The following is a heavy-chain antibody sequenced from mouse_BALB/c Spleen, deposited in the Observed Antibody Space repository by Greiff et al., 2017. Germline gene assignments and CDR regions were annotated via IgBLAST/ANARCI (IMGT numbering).Heavy chain of an antibody. J-gene: IGHJ1*01. V-gene: IGHV5-6-4*01. CDR2: ISSGGSYT. CDR1: GFTFSSYT. CDR3: TRNYDYDGYFDV. Sequence: EVKLMESGGGLVKPGGSLKLSCAASGFTFSSYTMSWVRQTPEKRLEWVATISSGGSYTYYPDSVKGRFTISRDNAKNTLYLQMSSLKSEDTAMYYCTRNYDYDGYFDVWGAGTTVTVSS. D-gene: IGHD2-4*01.